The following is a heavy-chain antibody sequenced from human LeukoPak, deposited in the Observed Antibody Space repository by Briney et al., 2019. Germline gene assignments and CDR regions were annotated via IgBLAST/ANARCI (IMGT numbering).Heavy chain of an antibody. V-gene: IGHV4-4*07. CDR3: ARTPIYYFDNSGYYN. Sequence: SETLSLTCTVSGGSINNYYWSWIRQPAGKGLEWIGLIYSGGSTSYNPSLKSRVTMSVDTSKKQFSLRLSSVTAADTAVYYCARTPIYYFDNSGYYNWGQGTLVTVSS. CDR2: IYSGGST. J-gene: IGHJ4*02. CDR1: GGSINNYY. D-gene: IGHD3-22*01.